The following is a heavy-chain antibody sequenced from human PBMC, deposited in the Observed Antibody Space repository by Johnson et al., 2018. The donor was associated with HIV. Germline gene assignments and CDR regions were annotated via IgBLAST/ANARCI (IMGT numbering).Heavy chain of an antibody. CDR1: GFTVSSNY. CDR3: ARGRASWELYDAFEI. J-gene: IGHJ3*02. D-gene: IGHD1-26*01. CDR2: IRYDESNK. V-gene: IGHV3-30*02. Sequence: QVQLVESGGGLVQPGGSLRLSCAASGFTVSSNYMSWVRQAPGKGLEWVAFIRYDESNKYYADSLKGRFTISRDNSKNTLYLQLNSLRAEDTAVYYCARGRASWELYDAFEIWGQGTMVIVSS.